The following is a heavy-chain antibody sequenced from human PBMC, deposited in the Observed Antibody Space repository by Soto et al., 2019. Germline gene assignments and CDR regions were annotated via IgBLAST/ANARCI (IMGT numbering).Heavy chain of an antibody. CDR2: IRSNAYSYAT. CDR1: GFTFSGSA. D-gene: IGHD2-2*01. J-gene: IGHJ4*02. Sequence: PGGSLRLSCAASGFTFSGSAMHWVRQASGKGLEWVGRIRSNAYSYATAYAASVKGRFTISRDDSKNTAYLQMNSLKTEDTAVYYCTRWIPTAPSFDCWGQGTLVTVSS. V-gene: IGHV3-73*01. CDR3: TRWIPTAPSFDC.